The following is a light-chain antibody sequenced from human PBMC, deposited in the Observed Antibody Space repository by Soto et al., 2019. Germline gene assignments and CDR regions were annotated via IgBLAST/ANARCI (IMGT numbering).Light chain of an antibody. J-gene: IGKJ2*01. V-gene: IGKV3-15*01. CDR2: DTS. CDR3: QQYNSWPPYD. Sequence: ETVMTQSPATLSVSPGESATLSCRASQNVSNNLAWYQQKRGQPPRLLIYDTSTRATGLPARFTGSGSGTEFSLTIGSLQSEDFAVYYCQQYNSWPPYDFGQGTKLE. CDR1: QNVSNN.